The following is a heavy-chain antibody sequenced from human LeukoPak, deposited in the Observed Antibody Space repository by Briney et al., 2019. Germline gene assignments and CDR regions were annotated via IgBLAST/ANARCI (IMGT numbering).Heavy chain of an antibody. CDR2: IYYSGSA. CDR3: ARLGYSSSWYVFDY. Sequence: PSETLSLTCTVSGGSISSYYWCWIRQRPGKGLEWIGYIYYSGSAIYNPSLKSRVTISVDTSKSQFSLNLSSVTAADTAVYYCARLGYSSSWYVFDYWGQGTLVTVSS. D-gene: IGHD6-13*01. CDR1: GGSISSYY. J-gene: IGHJ4*02. V-gene: IGHV4-59*01.